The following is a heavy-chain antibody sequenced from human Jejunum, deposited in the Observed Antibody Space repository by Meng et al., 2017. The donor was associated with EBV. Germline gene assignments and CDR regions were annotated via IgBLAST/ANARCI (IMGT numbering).Heavy chain of an antibody. Sequence: SGATVKKPGAPGTVSCKASAYTFSGYYMHWVRQSSGQGLAWMGRINPNSGGANYAQKFQGRVTMTRDTSISTAYMELSRLRSDDTAVYYCAREGLVGDLRYFDLWGRGTLVTVSS. V-gene: IGHV1-2*06. CDR2: INPNSGGA. J-gene: IGHJ2*01. D-gene: IGHD3-16*01. CDR3: AREGLVGDLRYFDL. CDR1: AYTFSGYY.